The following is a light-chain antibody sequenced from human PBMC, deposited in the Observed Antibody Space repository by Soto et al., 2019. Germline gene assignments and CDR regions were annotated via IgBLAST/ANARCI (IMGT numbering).Light chain of an antibody. V-gene: IGKV1-5*03. CDR1: QSISSW. CDR3: QQYNSYSPWT. J-gene: IGKJ1*01. CDR2: KAS. Sequence: DIKITQSPSTLSASVGDRVTITCRASQSISSWLAWYQQKPGKAPKLLIYKASTLKSGVPSRFSGSGSGTEFTLTISSLQPDDFATYYCQQYNSYSPWTFGQGTKVDIK.